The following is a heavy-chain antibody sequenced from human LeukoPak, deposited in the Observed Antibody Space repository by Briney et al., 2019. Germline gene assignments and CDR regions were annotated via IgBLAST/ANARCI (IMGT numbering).Heavy chain of an antibody. V-gene: IGHV4-59*08. Sequence: PSETLSLTRTVSGGSISGHYWSWIRQPPGKGLEWIGYIYYTGSTNYNPSLNSRVTMSLDTSKNHFSLRLSSVTAADTAVYYCASPGIAATGNAFDIWGQGTMVTVSS. CDR2: IYYTGST. CDR1: GGSISGHY. D-gene: IGHD6-13*01. CDR3: ASPGIAATGNAFDI. J-gene: IGHJ3*02.